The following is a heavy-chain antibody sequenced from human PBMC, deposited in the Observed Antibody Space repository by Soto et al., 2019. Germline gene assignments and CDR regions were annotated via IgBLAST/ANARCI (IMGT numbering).Heavy chain of an antibody. Sequence: GESLKISCKGFGYTYPSYWICWVRQMPGKGLEWMGIIYPEDSDTRYSPSFQGQVTISADKSISTAYLQWSSLKASDTAMYYCARRILLWSVRDAFDIWGQGTMVTVSS. V-gene: IGHV5-51*01. CDR3: ARRILLWSVRDAFDI. J-gene: IGHJ3*02. D-gene: IGHD3-10*01. CDR1: GYTYPSYW. CDR2: IYPEDSDT.